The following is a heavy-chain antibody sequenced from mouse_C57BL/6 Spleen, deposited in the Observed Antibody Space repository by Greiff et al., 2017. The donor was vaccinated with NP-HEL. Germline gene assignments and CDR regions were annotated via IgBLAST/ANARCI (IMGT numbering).Heavy chain of an antibody. J-gene: IGHJ2*01. CDR2: IDPSDSYT. V-gene: IGHV1-50*01. Sequence: QVQLQQPGAELVKPGASVKLSCKASGYTFTSYWMQWVKQRPGQGLEWIGEIDPSDSYTNYNQKFKGKATLTVDTSSSTAYMQLSSLTSEDSAVYYCARGGMSPCGYWGPGTTLTVSS. D-gene: IGHD1-1*02. CDR3: ARGGMSPCGY. CDR1: GYTFTSYW.